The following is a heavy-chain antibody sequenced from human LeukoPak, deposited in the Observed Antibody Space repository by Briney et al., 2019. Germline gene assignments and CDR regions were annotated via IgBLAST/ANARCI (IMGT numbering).Heavy chain of an antibody. V-gene: IGHV1-69*13. D-gene: IGHD2-15*01. CDR3: ARSPSYCSGGSCYSDHFDY. J-gene: IGHJ4*02. CDR1: GGTFSRYA. Sequence: ASAKVSCKASGGTFSRYAISWVRQAPGQGLEWMGGIIPIFGTANYAQKFQGRVTIIADESTSTAYMELSSLRSGDTAVYYCARSPSYCSGGSCYSDHFDYWGQGTLVTVSS. CDR2: IIPIFGTA.